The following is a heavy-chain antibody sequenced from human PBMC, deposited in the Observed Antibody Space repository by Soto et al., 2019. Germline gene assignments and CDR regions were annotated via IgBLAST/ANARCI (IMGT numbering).Heavy chain of an antibody. CDR2: TRQDGGEK. Sequence: GGSLRLSCAASGFIFGDYWMSWIRQAPGKGLEWVANTRQDGGEKNFVDSVKGRFIISRDNAKNSLYLQMNSLRAEDTAVYYCACHHRGSSYFYCWGLGTLLPVSS. CDR1: GFIFGDYW. D-gene: IGHD1-26*01. CDR3: ACHHRGSSYFYC. J-gene: IGHJ4*02. V-gene: IGHV3-7*05.